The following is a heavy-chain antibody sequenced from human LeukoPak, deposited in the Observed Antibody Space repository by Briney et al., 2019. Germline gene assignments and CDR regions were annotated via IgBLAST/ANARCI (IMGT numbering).Heavy chain of an antibody. Sequence: PSETLSLTCTVSGDSINRRSYYCAWIRQPPGKGLEGIGSISFGGDTDHNPSLRSRVTITEDMSKNHFSLRLTSVTAADTAVYYCARHANGVFDYWGQGTLVTVSS. CDR1: GDSINRRSYY. V-gene: IGHV4-39*01. CDR3: ARHANGVFDY. D-gene: IGHD2-8*01. CDR2: ISFGGDT. J-gene: IGHJ4*02.